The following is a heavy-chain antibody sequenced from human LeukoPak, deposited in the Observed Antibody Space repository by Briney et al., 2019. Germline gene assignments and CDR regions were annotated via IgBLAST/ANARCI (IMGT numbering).Heavy chain of an antibody. Sequence: GESLKISCKGSGYSFTSYWISWVRQMPGKGLEWMGRIDPSDSYTNYSPSFQGHVTISADKSISTVYLQWSSLKASDTAMYYCASPLSGLRGYGMDVWGKGTTVTVSS. CDR1: GYSFTSYW. CDR3: ASPLSGLRGYGMDV. J-gene: IGHJ6*04. CDR2: IDPSDSYT. D-gene: IGHD2-15*01. V-gene: IGHV5-10-1*01.